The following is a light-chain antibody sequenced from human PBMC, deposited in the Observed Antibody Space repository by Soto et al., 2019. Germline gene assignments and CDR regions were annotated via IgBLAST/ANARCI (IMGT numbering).Light chain of an antibody. V-gene: IGLV3-21*02. Sequence: YNLSQARSVSVALGETSRITCGGDSIGMSSVHWYQQRPGQAPVLVVYDGDDRPSGIPERFSGSNSADTATLTISRVEAGDEADYYCQVWDDGSDHPWVFGGGTQMTVL. CDR1: SIGMSS. J-gene: IGLJ3*02. CDR3: QVWDDGSDHPWV. CDR2: DGD.